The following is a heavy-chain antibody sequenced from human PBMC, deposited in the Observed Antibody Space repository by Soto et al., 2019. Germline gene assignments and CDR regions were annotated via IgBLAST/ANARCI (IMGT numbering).Heavy chain of an antibody. CDR1: GYSFTSYW. Sequence: GESLKISCKGSGYSFTSYWISWVRQMPGKGLEWMGRIDPSDSYTNYSPSFQGHVTISADKSISTAYLQWSSLKASDTAMYYCARAGQSRYSSGWYNYWGQGTLVTVSS. J-gene: IGHJ4*02. D-gene: IGHD6-19*01. CDR3: ARAGQSRYSSGWYNY. V-gene: IGHV5-10-1*01. CDR2: IDPSDSYT.